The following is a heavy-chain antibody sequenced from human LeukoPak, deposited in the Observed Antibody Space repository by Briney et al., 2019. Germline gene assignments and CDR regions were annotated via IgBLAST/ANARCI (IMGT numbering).Heavy chain of an antibody. V-gene: IGHV1-69*13. CDR3: ARFPSLYRYQLLLDYYYGMDV. CDR2: IIPIFGTA. Sequence: ASVKVSCKASGGTFSSYAISWVRQAPGQWLEWMGGIIPIFGTANYAQKFQGRVTIIADESTSTAYMELSSLRSEDTAVYYCARFPSLYRYQLLLDYYYGMDVWGQGATVTVSS. CDR1: GGTFSSYA. J-gene: IGHJ6*02. D-gene: IGHD2-2*01.